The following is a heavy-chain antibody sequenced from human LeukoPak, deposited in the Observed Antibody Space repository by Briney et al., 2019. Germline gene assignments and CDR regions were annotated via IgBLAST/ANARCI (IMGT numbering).Heavy chain of an antibody. Sequence: GGSLRLSCAASGFTFTSYWMTWVRQPPGRGLEWVANIHQDGSLQFYVDSVKGRFTVSRDNARNLLYLQMNGLRAEDTAVYYCARAGSSYVEAAYWGLGTPVTVSS. V-gene: IGHV3-7*01. CDR1: GFTFTSYW. D-gene: IGHD3-16*01. CDR2: IHQDGSLQ. CDR3: ARAGSSYVEAAY. J-gene: IGHJ4*02.